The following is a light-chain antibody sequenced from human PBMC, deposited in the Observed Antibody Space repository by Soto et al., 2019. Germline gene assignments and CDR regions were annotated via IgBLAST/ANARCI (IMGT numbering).Light chain of an antibody. J-gene: IGLJ1*01. V-gene: IGLV1-40*01. Sequence: QAVVAQPPSVSGAPGQRVTISCTGSSSNIGAGYDVHWYQHLPGTAPKLLIYVNINRPSGVPDRFSGSKSGTSASLAITGLQAEDEADYYCQSYDNSLSGSFVFGTGTKLTVL. CDR3: QSYDNSLSGSFV. CDR2: VNI. CDR1: SSNIGAGYD.